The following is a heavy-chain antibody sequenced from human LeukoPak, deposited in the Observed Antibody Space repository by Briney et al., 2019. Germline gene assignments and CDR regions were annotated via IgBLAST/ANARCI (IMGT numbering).Heavy chain of an antibody. CDR3: ARDSGSGYSDY. CDR2: ISSSSYI. D-gene: IGHD3-22*01. J-gene: IGHJ4*02. V-gene: IGHV3-21*01. Sequence: PGGSLRLSCAASGFTFSSYSMNWVRQAPGKGLEWVSPISSSSYIYYADSVKGRFTISRDNAKNSLYLQMNSLRAEDTAVYYCARDSGSGYSDYWGQGTLVTVSS. CDR1: GFTFSSYS.